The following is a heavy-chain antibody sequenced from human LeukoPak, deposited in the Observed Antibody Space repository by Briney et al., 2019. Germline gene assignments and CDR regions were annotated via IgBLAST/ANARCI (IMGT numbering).Heavy chain of an antibody. Sequence: PGGSLRLSCAASGFTFSSYWMSWVRQAPGKGLEWVANIKQDGSEKYYVDSVKGRFTISRDNAKNSLYLQMNSLRAEDTAVYYCVRDRGSSWYRNWFDPWGQGTLVTVSS. V-gene: IGHV3-7*01. CDR2: IKQDGSEK. CDR1: GFTFSSYW. CDR3: VRDRGSSWYRNWFDP. J-gene: IGHJ5*02. D-gene: IGHD6-13*01.